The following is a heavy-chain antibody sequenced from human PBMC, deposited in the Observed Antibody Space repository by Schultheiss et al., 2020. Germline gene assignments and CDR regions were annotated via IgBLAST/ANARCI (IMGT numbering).Heavy chain of an antibody. V-gene: IGHV3-73*01. J-gene: IGHJ6*02. CDR1: GFTFSSYA. D-gene: IGHD2-2*01. CDR2: IRSKANSYAT. CDR3: ARKVPAAIVDYRFGMDV. Sequence: GGSLRLSCAASGFTFSSYAMHWVRQAPGKGLEWVGRIRSKANSYATAYAASVKGRFTISRDNAKNSLYLQMNSLRAEDTAVYYCARKVPAAIVDYRFGMDVWGQGTTVTVYS.